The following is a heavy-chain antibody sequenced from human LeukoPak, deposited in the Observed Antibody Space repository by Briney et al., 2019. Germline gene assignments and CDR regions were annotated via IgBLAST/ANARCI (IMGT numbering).Heavy chain of an antibody. J-gene: IGHJ4*02. CDR1: GFTFSNYW. CDR2: IKEDGSEK. D-gene: IGHD4-17*01. V-gene: IGHV3-7*01. CDR3: ARGHYGLDC. Sequence: HAGGSLRLSCAASGFTFSNYWISWVRQAPGKGLEWVANIKEDGSEKYYVDSVKGRFTLSRDNAKNSLYLQMNSLRAEDTAVYYCARGHYGLDCWGQGTLVIVSS.